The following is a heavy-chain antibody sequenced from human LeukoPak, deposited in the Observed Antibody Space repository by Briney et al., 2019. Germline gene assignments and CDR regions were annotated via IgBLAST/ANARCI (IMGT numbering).Heavy chain of an antibody. CDR2: INHSGST. CDR1: GGSFSGYY. D-gene: IGHD2-15*01. Sequence: SETLSLTCAVYGGSFSGYYWSWIRQPPGKGLEWIGEINHSGSTNYNPSFKSRVTISVDTSKNQFSLKLSSVTAADTAVYYCARGRGILFAPYYYYYMDVWGKGATVTVSS. V-gene: IGHV4-34*01. J-gene: IGHJ6*03. CDR3: ARGRGILFAPYYYYYMDV.